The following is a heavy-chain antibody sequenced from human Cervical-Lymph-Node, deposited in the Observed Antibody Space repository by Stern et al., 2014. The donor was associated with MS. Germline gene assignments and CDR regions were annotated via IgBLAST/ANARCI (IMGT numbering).Heavy chain of an antibody. CDR3: AKTKIVVLNCFDS. CDR1: GFTFASFS. Sequence: EVQLVESGGGLVKPGGSLRLSCAASGFTFASFSMNWVRQAPGKGLEWVSAISNDNRYIYYADSVKGRFTISRDNAKNSLYLHMNNLRVEDTAIYYCAKTKIVVLNCFDSWGQGALVTVSS. D-gene: IGHD2-15*01. V-gene: IGHV3-21*02. CDR2: ISNDNRYI. J-gene: IGHJ4*02.